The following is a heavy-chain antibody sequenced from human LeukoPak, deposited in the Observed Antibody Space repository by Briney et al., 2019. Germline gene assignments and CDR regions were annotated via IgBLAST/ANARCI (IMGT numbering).Heavy chain of an antibody. Sequence: SETLSLTSAVSGYSISSGYYWGWIRQPPGKGLEWIGSIYHSGSTYYNPSLKSRVTISVDTSKNQFSLKLSSVTAAATAVYYCARRTPLYYDFWSGTGGAFDIWGPGTMVTVSS. CDR3: ARRTPLYYDFWSGTGGAFDI. V-gene: IGHV4-38-2*01. J-gene: IGHJ3*02. CDR1: GYSISSGYY. CDR2: IYHSGST. D-gene: IGHD3-3*01.